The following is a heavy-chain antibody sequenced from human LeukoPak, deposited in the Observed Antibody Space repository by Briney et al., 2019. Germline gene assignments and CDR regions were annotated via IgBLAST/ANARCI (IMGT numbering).Heavy chain of an antibody. CDR2: ISSSGSTI. D-gene: IGHD4-17*01. Sequence: PGGSLRLSCAASGFTFSSYEMNWVRQAPGKGLEWVSYISSSGSTIYYADSVKGRFTISRDNAKNSLYLQMNSLRAEDTAVYYCAREAFNDYGDYFDYWAREPWSPSPQ. CDR3: AREAFNDYGDYFDY. V-gene: IGHV3-48*03. CDR1: GFTFSSYE. J-gene: IGHJ4*02.